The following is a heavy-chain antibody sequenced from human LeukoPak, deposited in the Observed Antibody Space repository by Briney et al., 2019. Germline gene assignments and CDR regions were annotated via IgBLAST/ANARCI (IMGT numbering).Heavy chain of an antibody. J-gene: IGHJ4*02. CDR2: ISSSFNI. CDR1: GFTFRSHW. Sequence: GGSLRLSCAASGFTFRSHWMHWVRQAPGKGLEWVSSISSSFNIYYADSVKGRFTISRDNAKNSLYLQMNSLRAEDTAVYYCARSTGHDYWGQGTLVTVSS. V-gene: IGHV3-48*01. D-gene: IGHD2-8*02. CDR3: ARSTGHDY.